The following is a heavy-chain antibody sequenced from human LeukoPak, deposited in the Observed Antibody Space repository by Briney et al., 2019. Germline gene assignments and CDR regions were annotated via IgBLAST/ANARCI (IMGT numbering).Heavy chain of an antibody. CDR2: IYHSGST. V-gene: IGHV4-30-2*01. Sequence: PSQTLSLTCTVSGGSISSGGYYWSWIRQPPGKGLEWIGYIYHSGSTYYNPSLKSRVTISVDRSKNQFSLKLSSVTAADTAVYYCARFIVVPAAMTFDYWGQGTLVTVSS. J-gene: IGHJ4*02. CDR1: GGSISSGGYY. D-gene: IGHD2-2*01. CDR3: ARFIVVPAAMTFDY.